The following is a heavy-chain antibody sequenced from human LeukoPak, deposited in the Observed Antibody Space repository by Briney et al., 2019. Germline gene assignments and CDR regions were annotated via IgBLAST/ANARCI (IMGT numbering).Heavy chain of an antibody. V-gene: IGHV3-7*01. D-gene: IGHD2-2*01. CDR2: INQDESKK. CDR3: ARDHAYRMDY. CDR1: GFSFSNDW. J-gene: IGHJ4*02. Sequence: GGSLRLSCAASGFSFSNDWMCWVRQAPGKGLEWVANINQDESKKYYVDSVKGRFTISRDNAKNSLYLQMSSLRAEDTAVYYCARDHAYRMDYWGQGTLVTVSS.